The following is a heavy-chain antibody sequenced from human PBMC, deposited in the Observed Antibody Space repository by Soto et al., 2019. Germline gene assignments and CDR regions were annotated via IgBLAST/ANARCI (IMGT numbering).Heavy chain of an antibody. J-gene: IGHJ4*02. V-gene: IGHV3-23*01. CDR2: ISGSGGST. CDR3: AKGGGSYAFDY. CDR1: GFTFSNYA. D-gene: IGHD1-26*01. Sequence: EAQLLESGGGLVQPGGSLRLSCAASGFTFSNYAMSWVRQAPGRGLEWVSAISGSGGSTYFADSVKGRFTISRDNSKNTLYLQMSSLRAEDTAVYYCAKGGGSYAFDYWGQGALVTVSS.